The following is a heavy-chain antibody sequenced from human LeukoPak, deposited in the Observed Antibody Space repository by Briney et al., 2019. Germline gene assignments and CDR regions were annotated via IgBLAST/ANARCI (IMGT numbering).Heavy chain of an antibody. CDR3: ATGEYSSGWAPEYFQH. CDR1: GGSISGYY. J-gene: IGHJ1*01. V-gene: IGHV4-59*08. CDR2: IYYNGRI. D-gene: IGHD6-19*01. Sequence: SETLSLTCTVSGGSISGYYWSWIRQPPGKRLEWIGYIYYNGRINYNPSLKSRVTISVDMSKNQFSLELTSVTAADTAVYYCATGEYSSGWAPEYFQHWGQGTLVTVSS.